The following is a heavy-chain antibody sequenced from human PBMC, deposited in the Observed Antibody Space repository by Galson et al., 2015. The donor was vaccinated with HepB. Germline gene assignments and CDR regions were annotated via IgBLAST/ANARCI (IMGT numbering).Heavy chain of an antibody. D-gene: IGHD3-10*01. CDR2: INQDGSSK. J-gene: IGHJ6*02. CDR3: ARRISLVRGIITKPDYYYGMDV. Sequence: SLRLSCAASGFTFSSYWMNWVRQAPGKGLEWVAHINQDGSSKYYVDSVKGRFTISRDNAKDSVYLQLYSLRAEDTAVYYCARRISLVRGIITKPDYYYGMDVWGQGTTVTVPS. V-gene: IGHV3-7*03. CDR1: GFTFSSYW.